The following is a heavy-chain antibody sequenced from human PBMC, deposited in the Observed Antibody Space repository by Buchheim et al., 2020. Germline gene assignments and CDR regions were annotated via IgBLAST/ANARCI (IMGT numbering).Heavy chain of an antibody. D-gene: IGHD3-3*01. CDR1: GGTFSSYT. CDR3: ARDEGYYDFWSCYAPFDY. J-gene: IGHJ4*02. CDR2: IIPILGIA. V-gene: IGHV1-69*08. Sequence: QVQLVQSGAEVKKPGSSVKVSCKASGGTFSSYTISWVRQAPGQGLEWMGRIIPILGIANYAQKFQGRVTITADKSTHTAYMELSSLRSKDTAVYYCARDEGYYDFWSCYAPFDYWGQGTL.